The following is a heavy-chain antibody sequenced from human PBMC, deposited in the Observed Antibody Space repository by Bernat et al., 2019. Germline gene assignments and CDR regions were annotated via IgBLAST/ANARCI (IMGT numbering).Heavy chain of an antibody. D-gene: IGHD2-2*01. V-gene: IGHV3-30*18. CDR1: GFTFSSYG. Sequence: QVQLVESGGGVVQPGRSLRLSCAASGFTFSSYGMHWVRQAPGKGLEWVAVISYDGSNKYYADSVKGRFTISRDNSKNTLYLQMNSLRAEDTAVYYCAKDDCSSTSCYEYAFDIWCQGTMVTVSS. CDR3: AKDDCSSTSCYEYAFDI. J-gene: IGHJ3*02. CDR2: ISYDGSNK.